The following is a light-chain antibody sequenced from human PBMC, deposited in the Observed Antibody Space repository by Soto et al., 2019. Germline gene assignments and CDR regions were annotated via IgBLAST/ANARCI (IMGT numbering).Light chain of an antibody. CDR1: QSVSNKY. CDR2: GSS. J-gene: IGKJ2*01. V-gene: IGKV3-20*01. CDR3: QQYGSSPPYT. Sequence: EVVLTQSPGTLSLSPGEIATLSCSASQSVSNKYLAWYQQKPGQAPRLLIFGSSDMDTGIPDRFSGSGSGTGFTLTISRLEPEDFAVYYCQQYGSSPPYTFGQGTKLEIK.